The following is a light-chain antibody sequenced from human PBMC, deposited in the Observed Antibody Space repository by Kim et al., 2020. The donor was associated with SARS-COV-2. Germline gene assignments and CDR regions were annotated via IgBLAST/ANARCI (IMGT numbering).Light chain of an antibody. CDR1: KIGSKN. CDR2: TDR. V-gene: IGLV3-9*01. CDR3: QVWDSSIEV. J-gene: IGLJ3*02. Sequence: SYELTQPLSVSVALGQTARITCGGDKIGSKNVHWYQQKAGQAPVLVIYTDRKRPSGIPERFSGYNSESTATLTISGAQAGDEAAYYCQVWDSSIEVFGGG.